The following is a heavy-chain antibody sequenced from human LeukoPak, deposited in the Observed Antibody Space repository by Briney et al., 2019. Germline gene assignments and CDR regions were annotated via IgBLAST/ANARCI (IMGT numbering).Heavy chain of an antibody. Sequence: SETLSFTCTFSGGSISSRSHYWGWIRQPPGKGLEWIGSMYYSGSTYYNPSLKSRVTISVDTSTNQLSLKLSSVTAADTAVYYCARHVGYNYGHVDCWGQGTLVTVSS. J-gene: IGHJ4*02. D-gene: IGHD5-18*01. CDR1: GGSISSRSHY. V-gene: IGHV4-39*01. CDR3: ARHVGYNYGHVDC. CDR2: MYYSGST.